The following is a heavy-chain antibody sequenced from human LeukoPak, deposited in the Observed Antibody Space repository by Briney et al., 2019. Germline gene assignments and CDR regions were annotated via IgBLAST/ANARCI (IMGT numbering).Heavy chain of an antibody. CDR3: ARSGIAAADLDY. CDR2: IIPIFGTA. D-gene: IGHD6-13*01. Sequence: SVKVSCKASGGTFSSYAISWVRQAPGQGLEWMGGIIPIFGTANYAQKFQGRVTITTDESTSTAYMELSSLRSEDTAVYYCARSGIAAADLDYWGQGTLVTVSS. CDR1: GGTFSSYA. V-gene: IGHV1-69*05. J-gene: IGHJ4*02.